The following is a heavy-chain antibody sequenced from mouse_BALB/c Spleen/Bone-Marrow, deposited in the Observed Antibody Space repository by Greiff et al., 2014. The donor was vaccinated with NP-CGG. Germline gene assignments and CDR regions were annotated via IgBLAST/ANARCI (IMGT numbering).Heavy chain of an antibody. CDR1: GFNIKSTY. CDR2: VDPANGNS. Sequence: EVQLQESGAELVKPGASVKLSCTVFGFNIKSTYIHWVKQRPEQGLEWIGWVDPANGNSKCDPRFQGKATITADSSSNTAYLQLSSLTSEDTDVYYCDLHYAYQFDYWGQGTTVTVSS. CDR3: DLHYAYQFDY. D-gene: IGHD1-2*01. V-gene: IGHV14-3*02. J-gene: IGHJ2*01.